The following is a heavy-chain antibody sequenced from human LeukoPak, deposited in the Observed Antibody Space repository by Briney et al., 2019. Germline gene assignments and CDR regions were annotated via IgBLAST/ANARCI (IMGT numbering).Heavy chain of an antibody. J-gene: IGHJ4*02. D-gene: IGHD6-19*01. CDR3: ARQDSSGWAFDS. V-gene: IGHV4-59*08. Sequence: SETLSLTCTVSGGSFCSYYWSWIRQPPGKGLEWIGCFYYSGSTNYNPSLKSRVTISVDTSKNQFSLKLKSVTAADTAVYYCARQDSSGWAFDSWGQGTLVTVSS. CDR2: FYYSGST. CDR1: GGSFCSYY.